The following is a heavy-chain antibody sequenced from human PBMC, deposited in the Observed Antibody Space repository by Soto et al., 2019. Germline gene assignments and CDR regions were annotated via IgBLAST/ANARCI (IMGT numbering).Heavy chain of an antibody. J-gene: IGHJ4*02. CDR2: IKSDGSGT. Sequence: EVQLVESGGGLVQPGESLTLSCAASGFTFSSYWMHWVRQAPGKGLVWVSRIKSDGSGTYYADSVKGRLTISRDNARNTLYQQMNSLRVEDPAVYFCARGDDHRYDGNGYLGRHWGQGTLVTVSS. V-gene: IGHV3-74*01. D-gene: IGHD3-22*01. CDR1: GFTFSSYW. CDR3: ARGDDHRYDGNGYLGRH.